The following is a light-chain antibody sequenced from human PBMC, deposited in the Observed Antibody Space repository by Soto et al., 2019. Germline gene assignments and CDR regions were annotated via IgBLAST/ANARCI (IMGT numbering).Light chain of an antibody. Sequence: QSVLTQPPSASGTPGQRVTISCSGSTSNIGSNTVNWYQQLPGTAPALLIYSNNQRPSGVPDRFSGSKSGTSGSLAISGLQSEDEANYYCTAWDDSLNGVLFGGGTKVTVL. CDR3: TAWDDSLNGVL. V-gene: IGLV1-44*01. CDR1: TSNIGSNT. CDR2: SNN. J-gene: IGLJ2*01.